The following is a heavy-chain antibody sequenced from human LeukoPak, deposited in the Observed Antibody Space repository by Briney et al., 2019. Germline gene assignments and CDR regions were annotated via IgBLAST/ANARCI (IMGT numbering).Heavy chain of an antibody. Sequence: GGSLRLSCAASGFTFSSYWMSWVRQAPGKGLEWVANINQDGSESYYVDSVKGRFTISRDSAKNSLYLLMISLRAEDTAVYYCARLQYSFLYGSGSYGVDYWGQGTLVTVSS. V-gene: IGHV3-7*01. CDR1: GFTFSSYW. J-gene: IGHJ4*02. D-gene: IGHD3-10*01. CDR3: ARLQYSFLYGSGSYGVDY. CDR2: INQDGSES.